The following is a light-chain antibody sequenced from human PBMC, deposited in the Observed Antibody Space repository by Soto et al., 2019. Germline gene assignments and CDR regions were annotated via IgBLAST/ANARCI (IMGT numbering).Light chain of an antibody. J-gene: IGKJ1*01. Sequence: DIQMTHSPSSLSASVGDRVTITCRASQSISNYLNWYQQKPGKAPKVLIYHASNLQSGVPSRFSGSGSGTDFTLTISSLQPEDFATYSCQQSYNSPQTFGRGTKVDIK. CDR1: QSISNY. CDR3: QQSYNSPQT. CDR2: HAS. V-gene: IGKV1-39*01.